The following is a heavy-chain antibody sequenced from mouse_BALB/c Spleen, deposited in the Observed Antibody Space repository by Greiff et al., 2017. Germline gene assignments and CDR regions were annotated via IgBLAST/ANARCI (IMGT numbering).Heavy chain of an antibody. J-gene: IGHJ4*01. V-gene: IGHV2-2*02. CDR3: ARPSYYYGSPYYAMDY. Sequence: QVQLQQSGPGLVQPSQSLSITCTVSGFSLTSYGVHWVRQSPGKGLEWLGVIWSGGSTDYNAAFISRLSISKDNSKSQVFFKMNSLQANDTAIYYCARPSYYYGSPYYAMDYWGQGTSVTVSS. CDR1: GFSLTSYG. D-gene: IGHD1-1*01. CDR2: IWSGGST.